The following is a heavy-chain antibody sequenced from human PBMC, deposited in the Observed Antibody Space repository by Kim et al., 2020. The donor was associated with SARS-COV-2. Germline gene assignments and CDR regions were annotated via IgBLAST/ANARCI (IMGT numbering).Heavy chain of an antibody. CDR1: GGSFSGYY. V-gene: IGHV4-34*01. CDR3: ARHSRWGVRLRLEGYGMDV. J-gene: IGHJ6*02. Sequence: SETLSLTCAVYGGSFSGYYWSWIRQPPGKGLEWIGEINHSGSTNYNPSLKSRVTISVDTSKNQFSLKLSSVTAADTAVYYCARHSRWGVRLRLEGYGMDVWGQGTTVTVSS. D-gene: IGHD4-17*01. CDR2: INHSGST.